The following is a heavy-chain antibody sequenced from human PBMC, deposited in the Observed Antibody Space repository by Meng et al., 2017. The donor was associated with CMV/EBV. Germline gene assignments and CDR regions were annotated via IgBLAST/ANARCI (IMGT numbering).Heavy chain of an antibody. J-gene: IGHJ6*02. Sequence: GESLKISCAASGFTFSSYAMSWVRQAPGKGLEWVSAISGSGGSTYYADSVKGRFTISRDNSKNTLYLQMNSLRAEDTAVYYCTTGVVYYYYYGMDVWGQGTTVTVSS. CDR2: ISGSGGST. V-gene: IGHV3-23*01. CDR3: TTGVVYYYYYGMDV. CDR1: GFTFSSYA. D-gene: IGHD3-10*01.